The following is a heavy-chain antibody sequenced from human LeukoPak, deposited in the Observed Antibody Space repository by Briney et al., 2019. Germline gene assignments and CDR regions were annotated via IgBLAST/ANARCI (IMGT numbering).Heavy chain of an antibody. V-gene: IGHV3-30*02. Sequence: GGSLRLSCAASGFTFSSYGMHWVRQAPGKGLEWVAFIRYDGSNKYYADFVKGRFTISRDNSKNTLYLQMNSLRAEDTAVYYCAKARKRYYYDSSGYSPQTNWGQGTLVTVSS. CDR3: AKARKRYYYDSSGYSPQTN. CDR1: GFTFSSYG. D-gene: IGHD3-22*01. J-gene: IGHJ4*02. CDR2: IRYDGSNK.